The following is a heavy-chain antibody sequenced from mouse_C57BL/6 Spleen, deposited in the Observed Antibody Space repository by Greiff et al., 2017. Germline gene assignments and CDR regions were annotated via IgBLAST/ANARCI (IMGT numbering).Heavy chain of an antibody. D-gene: IGHD1-1*01. CDR1: GFTFSDYG. V-gene: IGHV5-17*01. CDR3: AIDYYGSSGLFAY. J-gene: IGHJ3*01. CDR2: ISSGSSTI. Sequence: EVMLVESGGGLVKPGGSLKLSCAASGFTFSDYGMHWVRQAPEKGLEWVAYISSGSSTIYYADTVKGRFTISRDNAKNTLFLQMTSLRSEDTAMYYCAIDYYGSSGLFAYWGQGTLVTVSA.